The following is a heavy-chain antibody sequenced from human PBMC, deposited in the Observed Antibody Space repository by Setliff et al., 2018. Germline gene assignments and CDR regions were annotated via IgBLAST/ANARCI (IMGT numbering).Heavy chain of an antibody. Sequence: SETLSLTCTVSGGSISSGGYYWSWIRQHPGKGLEWIGYIYYSGSTYYNPSLKSRVTISVDTPKNQFSLKLSYMAAADTAVYYCARFLDPRDGYQNSPGFDFWGQGALVTVSS. V-gene: IGHV4-31*03. CDR1: GGSISSGGYY. J-gene: IGHJ4*02. CDR2: IYYSGST. D-gene: IGHD2-21*01. CDR3: ARFLDPRDGYQNSPGFDF.